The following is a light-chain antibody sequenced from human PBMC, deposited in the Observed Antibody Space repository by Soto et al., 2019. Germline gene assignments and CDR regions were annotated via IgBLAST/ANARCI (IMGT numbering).Light chain of an antibody. CDR2: GSS. CDR3: QQYNNWPPIT. J-gene: IGKJ5*01. Sequence: EIVLTQSPGTLSLSPGERATLSCWASPSISSNYLAWYQPTPDQPPRLLXSGSSIRANGIPARFSVSGSGTELTLTLSSLQSEDFAVYDGQQYNNWPPITFGQGTRLEIK. CDR1: PSISSN. V-gene: IGKV3D-15*01.